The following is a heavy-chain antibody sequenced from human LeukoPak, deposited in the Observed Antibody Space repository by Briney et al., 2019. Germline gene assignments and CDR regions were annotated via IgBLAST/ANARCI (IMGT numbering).Heavy chain of an antibody. CDR2: ISGSGGRT. J-gene: IGHJ6*02. V-gene: IGHV3-23*01. CDR1: GFTVSSNY. D-gene: IGHD3-10*01. Sequence: GGSLRLSCAASGFTVSSNYMSWVRQAPGKGLEWVSAISGSGGRTDYADSVKGRFTISRDNSKNTLYLQMNSLRAEDTAVYYCAKELPMVRGVSGYYYYGLDVWGQGTTVTVSS. CDR3: AKELPMVRGVSGYYYYGLDV.